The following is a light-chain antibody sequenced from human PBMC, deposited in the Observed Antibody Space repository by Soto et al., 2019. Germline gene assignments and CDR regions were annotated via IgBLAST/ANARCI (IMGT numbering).Light chain of an antibody. CDR1: QSISSN. V-gene: IGKV1-39*01. CDR3: QQGYRTLCT. CDR2: AAS. J-gene: IGKJ4*02. Sequence: DIQMTQSPSSLSASVGDRVTITCRASQSISSNLNWYQQTAGAAPKLLIYAASSLQSGLQSMFSGSGSATDFTLTISSLQPEDVATYYCQQGYRTLCTFGGGTKVDIK.